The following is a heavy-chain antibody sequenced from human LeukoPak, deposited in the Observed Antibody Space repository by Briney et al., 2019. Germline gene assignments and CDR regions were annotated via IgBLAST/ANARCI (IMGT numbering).Heavy chain of an antibody. D-gene: IGHD2-15*01. J-gene: IGHJ4*02. CDR1: GFTFSSYS. CDR2: ISSSSSTI. V-gene: IGHV3-48*04. CDR3: ARDHCSRGSCLGGH. Sequence: GGSLRLSCAASGFTFSSYSMNWVRQAPGKGLEWVSYISSSSSTIYYADSVKGRFTTSRDNAKNSLYLQMNSLRAEDTAMYYCARDHCSRGSCLGGHWGQGTLVTVSS.